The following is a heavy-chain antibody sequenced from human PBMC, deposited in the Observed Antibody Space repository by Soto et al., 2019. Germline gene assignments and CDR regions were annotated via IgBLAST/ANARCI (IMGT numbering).Heavy chain of an antibody. J-gene: IGHJ6*02. D-gene: IGHD2-8*01. CDR1: GDSIRSGIYN. Sequence: PSETLSLTCTVSGDSIRSGIYNCGWIRQPPGKGLGWIGSAYSSVVTHYGPSLRGRLTISGDPSKNQFSVRLGSVSGADRATYYCARLPAEGVIAGHAMDVWAQGTTVT. V-gene: IGHV4-39*01. CDR2: AYSSVVT. CDR3: ARLPAEGVIAGHAMDV.